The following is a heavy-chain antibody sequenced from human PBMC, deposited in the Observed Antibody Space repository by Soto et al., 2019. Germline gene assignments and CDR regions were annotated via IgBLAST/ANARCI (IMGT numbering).Heavy chain of an antibody. CDR1: GFTFSDYY. CDR3: ARDYYGSGSFDY. CDR2: ISSSSSYT. J-gene: IGHJ4*02. V-gene: IGHV3-11*05. Sequence: QVQLVESGGGLVKPGGSLRLSCAASGFTFSDYYMSWIRQAPGKGLEWVSYISSSSSYTNYADSVKGRFTISRDNTKNSLYLQMNSLRAEDTAVYYCARDYYGSGSFDYWGQGTLVTVSS. D-gene: IGHD3-10*01.